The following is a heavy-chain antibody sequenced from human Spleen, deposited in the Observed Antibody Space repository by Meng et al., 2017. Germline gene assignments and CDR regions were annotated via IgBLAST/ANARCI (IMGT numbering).Heavy chain of an antibody. D-gene: IGHD1-26*01. J-gene: IGHJ4*01. CDR3: ASQMLWEHIGY. Sequence: GGSLRLSCAASGFTFSSYWMHWVRQVPGKGLVWVSRINNDGSSTSYTDSVKGRFTISRDNAKNTLYLQMNSLRAEDTAVYYCASQMLWEHIGYWGHGTLVTVSS. CDR2: INNDGSST. CDR1: GFTFSSYW. V-gene: IGHV3-74*01.